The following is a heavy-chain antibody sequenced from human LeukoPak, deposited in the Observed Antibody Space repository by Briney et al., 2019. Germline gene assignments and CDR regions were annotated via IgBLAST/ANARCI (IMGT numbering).Heavy chain of an antibody. D-gene: IGHD3-22*01. V-gene: IGHV3-23*01. Sequence: GGSLRLSCAASGFTFSSYAMSWVRQAPGKGLEWFSAISGSGGSTYYADSVKGRFTISRDNSKNTLYVQVNSLGTEDTAAYYCAKGNYYYSSGSFFFDYWGQGTLGTVSS. CDR3: AKGNYYYSSGSFFFDY. CDR1: GFTFSSYA. J-gene: IGHJ4*01. CDR2: ISGSGGST.